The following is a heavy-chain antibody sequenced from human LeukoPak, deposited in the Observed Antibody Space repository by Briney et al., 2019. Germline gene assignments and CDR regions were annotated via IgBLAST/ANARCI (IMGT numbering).Heavy chain of an antibody. Sequence: SVKVSCKASGGTFSSYAISWVRQAPGQGLEWMGGIIPIFGTANYAQKFQGRVTITADKSTSTAYMELSSLRSEDTAVYYCAGVRQQLSRKYYYYYMDVWGKGTTVTVSS. CDR1: GGTFSSYA. J-gene: IGHJ6*03. CDR3: AGVRQQLSRKYYYYYMDV. CDR2: IIPIFGTA. V-gene: IGHV1-69*06. D-gene: IGHD6-13*01.